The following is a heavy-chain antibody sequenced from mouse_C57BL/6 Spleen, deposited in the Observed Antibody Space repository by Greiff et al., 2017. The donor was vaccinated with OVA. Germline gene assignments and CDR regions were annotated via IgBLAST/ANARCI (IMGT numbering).Heavy chain of an antibody. J-gene: IGHJ3*01. V-gene: IGHV5-17*01. CDR1: GFTFSDYG. Sequence: EVQGVESGGGLVKPGGSLKLSCAASGFTFSDYGMHWVRQAPEKGLEWVAYISSGSSTIYSAATGKGRFTISRDNAKNTLFLQMTSLRSGDTAMYYCARVNYGAWFAYWGQGTLVTVSA. CDR3: ARVNYGAWFAY. CDR2: ISSGSSTI. D-gene: IGHD1-1*01.